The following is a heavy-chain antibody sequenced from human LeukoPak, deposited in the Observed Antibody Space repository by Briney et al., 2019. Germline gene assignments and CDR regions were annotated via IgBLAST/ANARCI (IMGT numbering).Heavy chain of an antibody. Sequence: PGASLRLSCAASGFTFSSYAMSWVRQAPGKGLEWVSAISGSGGSTYYADSVKGRFTISRDNSKNTLYLQMNSLRAEDTAVYYCGKDRDIVGASYFDYWGQGTLVTVSS. D-gene: IGHD1-26*01. CDR1: GFTFSSYA. CDR2: ISGSGGST. CDR3: GKDRDIVGASYFDY. J-gene: IGHJ4*02. V-gene: IGHV3-23*01.